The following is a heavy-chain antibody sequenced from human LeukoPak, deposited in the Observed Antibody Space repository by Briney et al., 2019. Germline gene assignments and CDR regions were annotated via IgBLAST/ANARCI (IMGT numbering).Heavy chain of an antibody. V-gene: IGHV4-4*02. CDR3: TRASRGYSYGFAEY. J-gene: IGHJ4*02. D-gene: IGHD5-18*01. Sequence: PSETLSLTCGVSGGSITSTNYWTWVRQPPGKGLEWIGEVNLQGSTNYNPSLMGRVAISVDTSKNQLSLNLNSVTAADTAVYYCTRASRGYSYGFAEYWGQGTLVTVSS. CDR1: GGSITSTNY. CDR2: VNLQGST.